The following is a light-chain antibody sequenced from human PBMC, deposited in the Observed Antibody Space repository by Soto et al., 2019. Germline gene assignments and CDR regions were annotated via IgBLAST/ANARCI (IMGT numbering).Light chain of an antibody. CDR1: HSLLHSDGKTY. J-gene: IGKJ4*01. CDR2: EVS. V-gene: IGKV2D-29*01. Sequence: DIVMTQTPLSLSVTPGQPASISCKSSHSLLHSDGKTYFYWYLQKPGQPPQLLIYEVSNRFSGMPDRFSGSGSGTDFTFTISSLQPEDIATYYCQQYDNLPLTFGGGTKVDIK. CDR3: QQYDNLPLT.